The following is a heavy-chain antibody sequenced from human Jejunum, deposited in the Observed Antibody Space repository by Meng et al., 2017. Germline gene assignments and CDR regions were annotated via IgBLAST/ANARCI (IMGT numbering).Heavy chain of an antibody. V-gene: IGHV3-11*04. Sequence: GGSLRLSCAASGFSFSDYYMSWIRQAPGKGHEWVSYISSTGSDINYADSVKGRFTISRDNAKNSLFLQMNSLRDEDTALYYCARGGGYYFDYWGQGMLVTVSS. CDR3: ARGGGYYFDY. D-gene: IGHD2-15*01. J-gene: IGHJ4*02. CDR1: GFSFSDYY. CDR2: ISSTGSDI.